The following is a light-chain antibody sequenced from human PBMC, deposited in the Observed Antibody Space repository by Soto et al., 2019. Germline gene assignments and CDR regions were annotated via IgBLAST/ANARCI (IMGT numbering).Light chain of an antibody. CDR2: GAS. Sequence: EIVITQSPSTLSVSPGERATLSCRASQSVSSSLAWYQQNPGQPPRLLISGASTRATGIPARFSGSGSGTEFTLTISSLQSEDFAVYYCQQYNNWPPTFGQGTRLEIK. CDR1: QSVSSS. CDR3: QQYNNWPPT. J-gene: IGKJ5*01. V-gene: IGKV3-15*01.